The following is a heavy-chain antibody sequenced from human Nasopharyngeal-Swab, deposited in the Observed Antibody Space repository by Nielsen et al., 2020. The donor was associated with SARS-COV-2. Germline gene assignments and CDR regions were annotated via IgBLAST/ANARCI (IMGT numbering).Heavy chain of an antibody. Sequence: SEILSLTCAVYGGSFSGYYWSWIRQPPGKGLEWIGEINHSGSTNYNPSLKSRVTISVDTSKNQFSLKLSSVTAADTAVYYCARGPGYYDILTGYFRFDPWGQGTLVTVSS. V-gene: IGHV4-34*01. J-gene: IGHJ5*02. CDR1: GGSFSGYY. CDR3: ARGPGYYDILTGYFRFDP. D-gene: IGHD3-9*01. CDR2: INHSGST.